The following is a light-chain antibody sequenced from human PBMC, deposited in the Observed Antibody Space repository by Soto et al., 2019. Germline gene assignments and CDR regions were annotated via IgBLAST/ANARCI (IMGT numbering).Light chain of an antibody. CDR2: EVS. CDR3: RAYTSSSTLN. V-gene: IGLV2-14*01. J-gene: IGLJ2*01. Sequence: QSALTQPASVSGSPGQSITISCTGTSSDVGGYNYVSWYQQHPGKAPKLMIYEVSNRPSGVSNRVAGSKSVNTAFLTISRLQPEDEAEDHGRAYTSSSTLNFAGGTHLTVL. CDR1: SSDVGGYNY.